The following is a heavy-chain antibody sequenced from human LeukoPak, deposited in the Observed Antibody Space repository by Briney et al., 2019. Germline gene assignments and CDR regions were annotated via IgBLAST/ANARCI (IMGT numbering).Heavy chain of an antibody. CDR1: GFTFSSYS. J-gene: IGHJ3*02. CDR2: ISTSSSYI. D-gene: IGHD1-26*01. V-gene: IGHV3-21*01. CDR3: AKGRWDDAFDI. Sequence: GGSLRLSCAASGFTFSSYSMNWVRQAPGKGLEWVSSISTSSSYIYYADSVKGRFTISRDNSKNTLYLQMNSLRAEDTAVYYCAKGRWDDAFDIWGQGTMVTVSS.